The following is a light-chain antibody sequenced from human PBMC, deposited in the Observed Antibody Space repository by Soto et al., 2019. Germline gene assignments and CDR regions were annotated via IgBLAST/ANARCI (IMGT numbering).Light chain of an antibody. CDR1: SSDVGGYNY. CDR3: CSYAGSDVV. V-gene: IGLV2-11*01. Sequence: QSALTQPRLVSGSPGQSVTISCTGTSSDVGGYNYVSWYQQHPGKAPKLMIYDVSKRPSGVPDRFSGSKSGNTASLTISGLLAGDEADYYCCSYAGSDVVFGGGTKLTVL. CDR2: DVS. J-gene: IGLJ2*01.